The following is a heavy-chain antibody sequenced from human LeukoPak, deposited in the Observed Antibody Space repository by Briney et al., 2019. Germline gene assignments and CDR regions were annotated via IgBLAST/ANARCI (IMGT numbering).Heavy chain of an antibody. J-gene: IGHJ4*02. V-gene: IGHV4-34*01. CDR2: INHSGST. CDR3: ARDINIAAATLGDY. Sequence: SETLSLTCAVYGGSFSGYYWSWIRQPPGKGLEWIGEINHSGSTNYNPSLKSRVTISVDTSKNQFSLKLSSVTAADTAVYYCARDINIAAATLGDYWGQGTLVTVSS. CDR1: GGSFSGYY. D-gene: IGHD6-13*01.